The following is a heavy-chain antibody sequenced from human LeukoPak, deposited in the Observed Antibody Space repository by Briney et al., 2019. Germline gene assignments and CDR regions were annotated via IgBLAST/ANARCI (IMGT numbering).Heavy chain of an antibody. D-gene: IGHD3-3*01. J-gene: IGHJ4*02. CDR2: TYYRSKWYN. Sequence: SQTLSLTCAISGDSVSSNSAAWNWIRQSPSRGLEWLGRTYYRSKWYNDYAVSVKSRITINPDTSKNQFSLQLNSVTPEDTAVYYCARTYYDFWSGYYDFDYWAREPWSPSPQ. V-gene: IGHV6-1*01. CDR3: ARTYYDFWSGYYDFDY. CDR1: GDSVSSNSAA.